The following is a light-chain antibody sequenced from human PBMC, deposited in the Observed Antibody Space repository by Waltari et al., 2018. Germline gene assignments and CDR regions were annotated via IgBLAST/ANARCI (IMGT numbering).Light chain of an antibody. V-gene: IGLV3-10*01. J-gene: IGLJ2*01. CDR3: YSTDSSGDHQV. CDR1: ALPKKY. Sequence: SYELTQPPSVSVSPGHTARITCSGDALPKKYSYWYQQKSGQAPVLVIFEDSKRPSGIPERFSGSSSGTVATLTISGAQVEDEADYYCYSTDSSGDHQVFGGGTKLTVL. CDR2: EDS.